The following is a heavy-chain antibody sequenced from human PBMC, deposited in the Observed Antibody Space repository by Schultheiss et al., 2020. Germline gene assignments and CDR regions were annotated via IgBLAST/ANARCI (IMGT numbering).Heavy chain of an antibody. CDR1: GFTFSSYA. CDR3: AKGADYWDFDV. CDR2: ISGSGGST. V-gene: IGHV3-23*01. J-gene: IGHJ2*01. Sequence: GGSLRLSCAASGFTFSSYAMSWVRQAPGKGLEWVSAISGSGGSTYYADSVKGRFTISRDNSKSMLYLQMDTLRPEDTAVYYCAKGADYWDFDVWGRGTLVTVSS.